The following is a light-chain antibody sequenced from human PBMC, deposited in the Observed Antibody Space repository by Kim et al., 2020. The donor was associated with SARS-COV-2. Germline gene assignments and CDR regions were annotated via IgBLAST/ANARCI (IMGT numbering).Light chain of an antibody. J-gene: IGKJ4*01. Sequence: SVGDRVTITCQASQDISNYLNWYQQKPGKAPKLLIYDASNLETGVSSRFSGSGSGTDFTFTISSLQPEDIATYYCQQYDNLPPLTFGGGTKVDIK. CDR2: DAS. CDR1: QDISNY. CDR3: QQYDNLPPLT. V-gene: IGKV1-33*01.